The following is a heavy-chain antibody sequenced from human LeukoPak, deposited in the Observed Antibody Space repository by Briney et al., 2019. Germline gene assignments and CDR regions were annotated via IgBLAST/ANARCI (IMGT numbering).Heavy chain of an antibody. CDR3: AGAPNMDFFDF. J-gene: IGHJ4*02. Sequence: SETLSLTCTVSGGSINSYYWTWIRQSAGKGLDWIGRVHSSGSVNYNPSLRSRVTMSVDTSKNQLSLKLNSVTAADTAVYFCAGAPNMDFFDFWGQGALVTVSS. D-gene: IGHD2-8*01. V-gene: IGHV4-4*07. CDR1: GGSINSYY. CDR2: VHSSGSV.